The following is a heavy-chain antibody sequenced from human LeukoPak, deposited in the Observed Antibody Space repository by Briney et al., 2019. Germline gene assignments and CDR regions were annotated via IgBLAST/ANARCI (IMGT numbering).Heavy chain of an antibody. D-gene: IGHD3-10*01. Sequence: GGSLRLSCAASGFTFSSYGMHWVRQAPGKRLEWVAVISYDGSNKYYADSVKGRFTISRDNSKNTLYLQMNSLRAVDTAVYYCAKEGLWFRELPWGHFDYWGQGTLVTVSS. CDR3: AKEGLWFRELPWGHFDY. CDR1: GFTFSSYG. V-gene: IGHV3-30*18. CDR2: ISYDGSNK. J-gene: IGHJ4*02.